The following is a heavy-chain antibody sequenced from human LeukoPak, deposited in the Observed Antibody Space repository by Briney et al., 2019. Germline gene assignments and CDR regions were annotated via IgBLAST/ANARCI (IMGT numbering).Heavy chain of an antibody. CDR1: GFSFSSYW. Sequence: GGSLRLSCVVSGFSFSSYWMSWVRQAPGKGLEWVANVKQDGSEQHYVDSVKGRFSISRDNANNSLFLQMNSLRAEDTAVYYCARDVAMVRGVTDAFDIWGQGTMVTVSS. D-gene: IGHD3-10*01. J-gene: IGHJ3*02. CDR2: VKQDGSEQ. CDR3: ARDVAMVRGVTDAFDI. V-gene: IGHV3-7*03.